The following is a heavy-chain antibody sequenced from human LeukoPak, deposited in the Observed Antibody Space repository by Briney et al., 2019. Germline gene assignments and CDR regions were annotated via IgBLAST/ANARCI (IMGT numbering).Heavy chain of an antibody. V-gene: IGHV3-48*01. Sequence: SGGSLRLSCAASGFTFSSYSMNWVRQAPGKGLEWVSYISSASSTIYYADSVKGRFTISRDNAKNSLYLQMNSLRAEDTAVYYCARDGGRPGYTFDYWGQGTLVTVSS. CDR3: ARDGGRPGYTFDY. CDR2: ISSASSTI. D-gene: IGHD5-24*01. CDR1: GFTFSSYS. J-gene: IGHJ4*02.